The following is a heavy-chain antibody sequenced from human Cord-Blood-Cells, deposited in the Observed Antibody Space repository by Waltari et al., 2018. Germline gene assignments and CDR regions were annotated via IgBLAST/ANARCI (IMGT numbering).Heavy chain of an antibody. CDR3: ARSYRELGFWFDP. CDR1: GGTFSSYA. V-gene: IGHV1-69*04. J-gene: IGHJ5*02. CDR2: TSSSLCIA. Sequence: QVQLVQSGAEVKKPGSSVKVSCKASGGTFSSYAISWVRQAPGQGLEWMGGTSSSLCIANNPQKFQGRVTITADESTSTAYMELSSLRSEDTAVYYCARSYRELGFWFDPWGQGTLVTVSS. D-gene: IGHD7-27*01.